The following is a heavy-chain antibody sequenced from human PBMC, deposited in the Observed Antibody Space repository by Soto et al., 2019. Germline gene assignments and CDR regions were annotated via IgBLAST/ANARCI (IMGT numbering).Heavy chain of an antibody. CDR3: ARLPGVRGVFDGFNV. CDR1: GYSFAGYW. V-gene: IGHV5-51*01. Sequence: GESLKISCKGSGYSFAGYWIGWVRQMPGKGLDWMGVIYPGDSDTRYSPSFHGQVTISADKSISTAYLQWSSLKASDTAMYFCARLPGVRGVFDGFNVWGQGTMVTVSS. CDR2: IYPGDSDT. D-gene: IGHD3-10*01. J-gene: IGHJ3*01.